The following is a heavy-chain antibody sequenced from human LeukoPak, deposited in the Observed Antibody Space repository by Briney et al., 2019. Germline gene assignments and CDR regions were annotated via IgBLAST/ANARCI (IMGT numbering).Heavy chain of an antibody. CDR3: ATHRGYCSSTSCQNELELDY. CDR1: GYTFTSYG. Sequence: ASVKVSCKASGYTFTSYGISWVRQAPGQGLERMGWISVYNGNTNYAQKFQGRVTMTTDTSTSTAYMELRSLRSDDTAVYYCATHRGYCSSTSCQNELELDYWGQGTLVTVSS. D-gene: IGHD2-2*03. V-gene: IGHV1-18*01. CDR2: ISVYNGNT. J-gene: IGHJ4*02.